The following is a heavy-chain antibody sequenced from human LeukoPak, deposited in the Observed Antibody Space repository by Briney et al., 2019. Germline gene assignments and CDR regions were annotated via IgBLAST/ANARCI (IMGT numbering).Heavy chain of an antibody. D-gene: IGHD2-21*01. CDR1: GGSISSGTYH. Sequence: SETLSLTCTVSGGSISSGTYHWSWIRQYAGKGLEWIGHISHGGTTYYNPSLRSQVTISMDTSRNRFSLKLDSVTAADAALYYCARKGPEHLPTYFDHWGRGILVTVSS. J-gene: IGHJ4*02. CDR2: ISHGGTT. CDR3: ARKGPEHLPTYFDH. V-gene: IGHV4-31*01.